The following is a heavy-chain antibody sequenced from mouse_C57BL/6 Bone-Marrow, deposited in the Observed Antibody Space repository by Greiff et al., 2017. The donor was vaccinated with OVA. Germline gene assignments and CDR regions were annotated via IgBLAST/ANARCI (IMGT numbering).Heavy chain of an antibody. Sequence: QVQLKQPGAELVRPGSSVKLSCKASGYTFTSYWMDWVKQRPGQGLEWIGNIYPSDSETHYNQKFKDKATLTVDKSSSTAYMQLSSLTSEDSAVYYCALYDYDAGSYYAMDYWGQGTSVTVSS. CDR2: IYPSDSET. CDR1: GYTFTSYW. V-gene: IGHV1-61*01. D-gene: IGHD2-4*01. CDR3: ALYDYDAGSYYAMDY. J-gene: IGHJ4*01.